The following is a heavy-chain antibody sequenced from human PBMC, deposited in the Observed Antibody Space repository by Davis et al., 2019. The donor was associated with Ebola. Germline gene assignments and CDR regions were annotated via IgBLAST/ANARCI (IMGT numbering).Heavy chain of an antibody. Sequence: GESLKISCAAYGFTISSYSMNWVRQAPGKGLEWVSGISGNGGGTYYADSVKGRFTISRDNAKNTVYLQMNSLRADDTAVYYCARDAGGSHFSDGMDVWGQGTTVTVSS. CDR2: ISGNGGGT. CDR3: ARDAGGSHFSDGMDV. J-gene: IGHJ6*02. V-gene: IGHV3-21*01. CDR1: GFTISSYS. D-gene: IGHD1-26*01.